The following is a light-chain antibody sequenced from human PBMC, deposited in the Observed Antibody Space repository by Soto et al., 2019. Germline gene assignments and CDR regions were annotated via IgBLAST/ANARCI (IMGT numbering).Light chain of an antibody. J-gene: IGKJ2*01. CDR2: KTS. CDR3: LQYNSHPYT. V-gene: IGKV1-5*03. CDR1: QNVNIW. Sequence: DIQVTQSPSTLSAYVGDRVIITCRASQNVNIWVAWYQQRPREAPKLLIYKTSSLESGVPSRFSGSGSGTEFTLTISSLEPDDFGTYFCLQYNSHPYTFGHGTKREIK.